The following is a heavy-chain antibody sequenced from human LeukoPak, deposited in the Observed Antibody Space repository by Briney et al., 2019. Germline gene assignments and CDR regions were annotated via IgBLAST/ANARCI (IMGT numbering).Heavy chain of an antibody. Sequence: SQTLSLTCTVSGGSISSGDYYWSWIRQPPGKGLEWIGYIYYSGSTYYNPSLKSRVTISVDTSKNQFSLKLSSATAADTAVYYCARVDPGEGLVTFDYWGQGTLVTVSS. D-gene: IGHD3/OR15-3a*01. CDR2: IYYSGST. CDR3: ARVDPGEGLVTFDY. CDR1: GGSISSGDYY. J-gene: IGHJ4*02. V-gene: IGHV4-30-4*01.